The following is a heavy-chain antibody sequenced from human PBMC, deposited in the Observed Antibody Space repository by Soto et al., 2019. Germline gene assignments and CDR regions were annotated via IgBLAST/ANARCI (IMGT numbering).Heavy chain of an antibody. J-gene: IGHJ4*02. CDR2: ISYSGRT. D-gene: IGHD4-17*01. CDR3: ARRRASDYGGNHHPYYFDR. V-gene: IGHV4-39*01. Sequence: SETLSLTCTVSGASIITNNYFWVWIRQSPRRGLELIGSISYSGRTYDNPSLQSRVTISIDASKNQFSLKLTSVTTADTSIYYCARRRASDYGGNHHPYYFDRWGQGTLVTVSS. CDR1: GASIITNNYF.